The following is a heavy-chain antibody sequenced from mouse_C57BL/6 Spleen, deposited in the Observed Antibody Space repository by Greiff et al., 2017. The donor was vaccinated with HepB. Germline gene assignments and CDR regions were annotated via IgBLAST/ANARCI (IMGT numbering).Heavy chain of an antibody. CDR2: INPGSGGT. V-gene: IGHV1-54*01. CDR3: ARADNYYGSSYEFAY. D-gene: IGHD1-1*01. CDR1: GYAFTNYL. J-gene: IGHJ3*01. Sequence: VQLQQSGAELVRPGTSVKVSCKASGYAFTNYLIEWVKQRPGQGLEWIGVINPGSGGTNYNEKFKGKATLTADKSSSTAYMQLSSLTSADSAVYFCARADNYYGSSYEFAYWGQGTLVTVSA.